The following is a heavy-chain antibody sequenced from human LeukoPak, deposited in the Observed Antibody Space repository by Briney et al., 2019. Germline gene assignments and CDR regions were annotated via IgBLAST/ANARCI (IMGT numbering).Heavy chain of an antibody. J-gene: IGHJ4*02. CDR1: GFTFSSYG. D-gene: IGHD3-9*01. V-gene: IGHV3-30*02. Sequence: GGSLRLSCAASGFTFSSYGMHWVRQAPGKGLEWVAFIRYDGSNKYYADSVKGRFTTSRDNSKNTLYLQMNSLRAEDTAVYYCAKDGGARYFDWLSHFDYWGQGTLVTVSS. CDR3: AKDGGARYFDWLSHFDY. CDR2: IRYDGSNK.